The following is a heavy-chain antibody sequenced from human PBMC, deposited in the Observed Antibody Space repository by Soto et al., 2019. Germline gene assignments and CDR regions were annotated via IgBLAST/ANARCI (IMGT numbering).Heavy chain of an antibody. CDR1: GYSFTSYW. CDR3: ARPLRFLIWADAFDI. Sequence: GESLKISCKGSGYSFTSYWIGWVRQMPGKGLEWMGIIYPGDSDTRYSPSFQGQVTISADKSISTAYLQWSSLKASDTAMYYCARPLRFLIWADAFDIWGQGTMVTVSS. CDR2: IYPGDSDT. D-gene: IGHD4-17*01. V-gene: IGHV5-51*01. J-gene: IGHJ3*02.